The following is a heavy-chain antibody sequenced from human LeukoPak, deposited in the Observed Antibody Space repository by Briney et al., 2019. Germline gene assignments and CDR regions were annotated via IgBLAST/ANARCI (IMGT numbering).Heavy chain of an antibody. Sequence: SETLSLTCAVYGGSFSGCYWSWIRQPPGKGLEWIGEINHSGSTNYNPSLKSRVTISVDTSKNQFSLKLSSVTAADTAVYYCARGRRELLGWGQGTLVTVSS. CDR3: ARGRRELLG. J-gene: IGHJ4*02. V-gene: IGHV4-34*01. D-gene: IGHD1-26*01. CDR2: INHSGST. CDR1: GGSFSGCY.